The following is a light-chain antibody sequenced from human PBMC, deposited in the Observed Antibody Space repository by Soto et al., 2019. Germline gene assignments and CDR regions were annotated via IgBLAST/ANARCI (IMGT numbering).Light chain of an antibody. CDR2: AAS. CDR3: QQSYSTSTWT. J-gene: IGKJ1*01. V-gene: IGKV1-39*01. CDR1: QSISSW. Sequence: DIQMTQSPSTLSASVGDRVTITCRVSQSISSWLAWYQQKPGKAPKLLIYAASSLQSGVPSRFSGSGSGTDFTLTISSLQPEDFATYYCQQSYSTSTWTFGQGTKVDIK.